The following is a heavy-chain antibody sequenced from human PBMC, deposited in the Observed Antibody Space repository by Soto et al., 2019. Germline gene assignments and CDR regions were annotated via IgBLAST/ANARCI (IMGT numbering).Heavy chain of an antibody. CDR1: GYSFTSYW. D-gene: IGHD2-2*01. CDR3: ARGAVVVPAAKANYYYYGMDV. CDR2: IYPGDSDT. V-gene: IGHV5-51*01. J-gene: IGHJ6*02. Sequence: GESLKISCKGSGYSFTSYWIGWVRQMPGKGLEWMGIIYPGDSDTRYSPSFQGQVTISADKSISTAYLQWSSLKASDTAMYYCARGAVVVPAAKANYYYYGMDVWGQGTTVTVS.